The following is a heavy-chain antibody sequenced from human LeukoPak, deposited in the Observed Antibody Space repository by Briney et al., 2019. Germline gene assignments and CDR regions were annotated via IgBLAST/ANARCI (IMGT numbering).Heavy chain of an antibody. CDR2: ISGSGGST. CDR1: GFTFSSYA. Sequence: PGGSLRLSCAASGFTFSSYAMSWVRQASGKGLEWVSAISGSGGSTYYADSVKGRFTISRDNSKNTLYLQMNSLRAGDTAVYYCAKVVYDSSGYYFYYWGQGTLVTVSS. J-gene: IGHJ4*02. D-gene: IGHD3-22*01. CDR3: AKVVYDSSGYYFYY. V-gene: IGHV3-23*01.